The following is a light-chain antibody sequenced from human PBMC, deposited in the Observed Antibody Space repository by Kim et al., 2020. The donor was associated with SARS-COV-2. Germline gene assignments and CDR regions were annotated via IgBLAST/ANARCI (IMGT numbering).Light chain of an antibody. V-gene: IGKV3-15*01. Sequence: EIVLTQSPATVSVSPGERVTLSCRTSQSVSGKLAWYQHKPGRTPRLLIYGASTRATGIPARFSGGGSETEFTLTIDSLQSEDFATYYCQQYNNGPPITFGQGTKLEI. CDR1: QSVSGK. CDR2: GAS. J-gene: IGKJ2*01. CDR3: QQYNNGPPIT.